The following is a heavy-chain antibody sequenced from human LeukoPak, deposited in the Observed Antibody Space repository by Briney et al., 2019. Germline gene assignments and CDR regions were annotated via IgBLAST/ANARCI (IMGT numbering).Heavy chain of an antibody. CDR3: ARDHYGVQYYY. Sequence: PGGSLRLSCAASGFTFSYYSMDWVRQAPGKGLEWVGRTTNKANSYTTEYAASVKGRFTISRDDSKNSLYLQMNSLKTEDTAVYYCARDHYGVQYYYWGQGTLVTVSS. CDR2: TTNKANSYTT. V-gene: IGHV3-72*01. J-gene: IGHJ4*02. CDR1: GFTFSYYS. D-gene: IGHD4-17*01.